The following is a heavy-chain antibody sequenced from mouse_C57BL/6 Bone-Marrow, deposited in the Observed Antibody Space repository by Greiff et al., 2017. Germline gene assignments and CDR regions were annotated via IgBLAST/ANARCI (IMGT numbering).Heavy chain of an antibody. CDR3: ASLYYCSSHWYFDV. CDR2: IDPSDSYT. D-gene: IGHD1-1*01. V-gene: IGHV1-50*01. J-gene: IGHJ1*03. Sequence: QVQLQQPGAELVKPGASVKLSCKASGYTFTSYWMQWVKQRPGQGLEWIGEIDPSDSYTNYNQKFKGKATLTVDTSSSTAYMPLSSLTSEDSAVYYCASLYYCSSHWYFDVWVTGTTVTVSS. CDR1: GYTFTSYW.